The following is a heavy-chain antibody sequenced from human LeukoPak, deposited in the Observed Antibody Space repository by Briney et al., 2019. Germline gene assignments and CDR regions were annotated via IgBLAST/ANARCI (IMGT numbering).Heavy chain of an antibody. CDR2: IYYSGST. D-gene: IGHD2-21*02. CDR3: AALLGDGSIDY. V-gene: IGHV4-31*03. CDR1: GGSISSGGYY. J-gene: IGHJ4*02. Sequence: SETLSLTCTVSGGSISSGGYYWSWIRQHPGTGLEWIGCIYYSGSTCYNPSLKSRVTISGDTSKNQFSLRLSSMTAADTAVYYCAALLGDGSIDYWGQGTLVTVSS.